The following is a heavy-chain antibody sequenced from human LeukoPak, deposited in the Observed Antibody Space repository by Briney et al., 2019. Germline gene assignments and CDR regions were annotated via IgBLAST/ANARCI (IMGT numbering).Heavy chain of an antibody. D-gene: IGHD3-10*01. Sequence: SETLSLTCTVSGGSVSSSSYHWGWVRQPPGKGLEWIGSVFYSGSTYYNPSLKSRVTMSVDTSKNQFSLKLSSVIAADTAVYYCARRGPPRTLLRGVKSGWFDPWGQGTLVTVSS. CDR1: GGSVSSSSYH. J-gene: IGHJ5*02. CDR3: ARRGPPRTLLRGVKSGWFDP. V-gene: IGHV4-39*01. CDR2: VFYSGST.